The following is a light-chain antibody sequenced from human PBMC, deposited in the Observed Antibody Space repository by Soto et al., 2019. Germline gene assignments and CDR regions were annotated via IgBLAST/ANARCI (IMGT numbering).Light chain of an antibody. CDR3: QQRSGWPPLT. CDR2: DAS. CDR1: QSVTDF. Sequence: EIVLTQSPATLSLSPGERATLSCRASQSVTDFLAWYQQKPGQAPRLLIYDASNRATGVPARFSGSGSGTDFTLTISSLEPEDSAVYYCQQRSGWPPLTFGGGTKVGIK. J-gene: IGKJ4*01. V-gene: IGKV3-11*01.